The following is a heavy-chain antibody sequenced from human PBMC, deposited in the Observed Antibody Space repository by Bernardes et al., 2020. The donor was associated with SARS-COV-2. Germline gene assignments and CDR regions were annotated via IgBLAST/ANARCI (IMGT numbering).Heavy chain of an antibody. CDR1: GFTFSSYW. CDR2: IKQDGSEK. J-gene: IGHJ3*02. CDR3: AQSEDYYDSSGSPNAFDI. D-gene: IGHD3-22*01. V-gene: IGHV3-7*01. Sequence: GSLRLSCAASGFTFSSYWMSWVRQAPGKGLEWVANIKQDGSEKYYVDSVKGRFTISRDNAKNSLYLQMNSLRAEDTAVYYCAQSEDYYDSSGSPNAFDIWGQGTMVTVSS.